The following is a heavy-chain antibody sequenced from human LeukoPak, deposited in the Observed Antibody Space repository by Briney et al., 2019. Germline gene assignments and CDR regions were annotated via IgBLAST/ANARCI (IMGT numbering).Heavy chain of an antibody. CDR3: ARDSRNKNWFDP. CDR2: INHSGST. J-gene: IGHJ5*02. CDR1: GGSFSGYY. V-gene: IGHV4-34*01. D-gene: IGHD1/OR15-1a*01. Sequence: SETLSLTCAVYGGSFSGYYWSWIRQPPGKGLEWIGEINHSGSTNYNPSLKSRVTISVDTSKNQFSLKLSSVTAADTAVYYCARDSRNKNWFDPWGQGTLVTVSS.